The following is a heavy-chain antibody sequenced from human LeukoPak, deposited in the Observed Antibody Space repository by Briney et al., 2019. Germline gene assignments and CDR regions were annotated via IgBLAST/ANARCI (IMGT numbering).Heavy chain of an antibody. V-gene: IGHV1-69*05. Sequence: SVKASCKASGGTFSSYAISWVRQAPGQGLEWMGGIIPIFGTANYAQKFQGRVTITTDESTSTAYMELSSLRSEDTAVYYCAREGDGYNFSYYYYMDVWGKGTTVTVSS. D-gene: IGHD5-24*01. CDR3: AREGDGYNFSYYYYMDV. J-gene: IGHJ6*03. CDR1: GGTFSSYA. CDR2: IIPIFGTA.